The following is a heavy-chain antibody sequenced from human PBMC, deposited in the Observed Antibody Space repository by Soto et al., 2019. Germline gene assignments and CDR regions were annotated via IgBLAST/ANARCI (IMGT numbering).Heavy chain of an antibody. V-gene: IGHV3-23*01. D-gene: IGHD3-10*01. Sequence: EVQRLESGGGLVQPGGSLRLSCSASGFTFSSYAMSWVRQAPGKGLEWVSAISGSGGSTYYADSVKGRFTISRDNSKNTLYLQMNSLRAEDTAVYYCAKDGIPYGSGSYSDYWGQGTLVTVSS. CDR3: AKDGIPYGSGSYSDY. CDR1: GFTFSSYA. J-gene: IGHJ4*02. CDR2: ISGSGGST.